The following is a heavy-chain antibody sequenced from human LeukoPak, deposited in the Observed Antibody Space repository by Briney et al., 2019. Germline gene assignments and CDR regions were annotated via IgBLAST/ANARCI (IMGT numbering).Heavy chain of an antibody. CDR3: ARPGRGYTATHYYYYMDV. CDR1: GGSFSGYY. Sequence: PSETLSFTCAVYGGSFSGYYWSWIRQTPGKGLEWIGEINHSGSTNYNPSLKSRVTISVDTSKNQFSLKLSSVTAADTAVYYCARPGRGYTATHYYYYMDVWGKGTTVTVSS. V-gene: IGHV4-34*01. CDR2: INHSGST. D-gene: IGHD3-16*02. J-gene: IGHJ6*03.